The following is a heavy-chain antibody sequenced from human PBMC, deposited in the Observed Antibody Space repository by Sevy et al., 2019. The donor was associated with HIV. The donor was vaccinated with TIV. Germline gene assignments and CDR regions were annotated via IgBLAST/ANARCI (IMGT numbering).Heavy chain of an antibody. J-gene: IGHJ6*02. CDR3: AKMQGGSYNNYGMDV. D-gene: IGHD1-26*01. Sequence: GGSLRLSCAASGFIFSTYGIHWVRQAPGKGLEWVAVISFDGSDKYYADSVRGRFPISRDNSKNTLYLQMNSLRVEDTAIYYGAKMQGGSYNNYGMDVWGQGTTVTVSS. CDR1: GFIFSTYG. CDR2: ISFDGSDK. V-gene: IGHV3-30*18.